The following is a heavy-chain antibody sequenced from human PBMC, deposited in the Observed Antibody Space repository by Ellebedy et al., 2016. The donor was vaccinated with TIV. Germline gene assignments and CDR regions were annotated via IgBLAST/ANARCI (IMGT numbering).Heavy chain of an antibody. D-gene: IGHD6-19*01. CDR2: IYTSGST. J-gene: IGHJ4*02. CDR3: AGGNSSGWTDY. V-gene: IGHV4-4*07. Sequence: MPGGSLRLSCTVSGGSISSYYWSWIRQPAGKGLEWIGRIYTSGSTNSNPSLQSRVTMSVDTSKNQFSLKLSSVTAADTAVYYCAGGNSSGWTDYWGQGTLVTVSS. CDR1: GGSISSYY.